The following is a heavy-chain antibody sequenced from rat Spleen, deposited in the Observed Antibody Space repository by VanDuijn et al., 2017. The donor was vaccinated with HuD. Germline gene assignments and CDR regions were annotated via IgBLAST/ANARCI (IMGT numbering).Heavy chain of an antibody. CDR2: IWNTGGT. Sequence: QVQLKESGPGLVQPSQTLSLTCTVSGFSLTSYNVHWFRQPPGKGLEWMGVIWNTGGTRYNSALKSRLSIRKDTSKSQVFLKMNSLQTEDTATYYCARDPPYGQPLDYWGQGVMVTVPS. V-gene: IGHV2-41*01. J-gene: IGHJ2*01. D-gene: IGHD1-3*01. CDR1: GFSLTSYN. CDR3: ARDPPYGQPLDY.